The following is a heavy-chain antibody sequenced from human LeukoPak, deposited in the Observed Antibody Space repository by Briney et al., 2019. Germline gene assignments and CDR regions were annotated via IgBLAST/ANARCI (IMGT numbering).Heavy chain of an antibody. CDR3: ARARGCTSCQNWFDP. V-gene: IGHV4-38-2*01. Sequence: PSETLSLTXAVSGYSISSGYYWGWIRQPPGKGLEWIGIINHSGSTYYNRSLKSRVTISVDTSKNQFSLKLSSVTAADTAVYYCARARGCTSCQNWFDPWGQGTLVTVSS. D-gene: IGHD2-2*01. CDR1: GYSISSGYY. CDR2: INHSGST. J-gene: IGHJ5*02.